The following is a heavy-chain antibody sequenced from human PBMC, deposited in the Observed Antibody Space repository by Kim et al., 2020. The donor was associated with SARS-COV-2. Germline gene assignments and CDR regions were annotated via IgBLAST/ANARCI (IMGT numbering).Heavy chain of an antibody. D-gene: IGHD3-22*01. J-gene: IGHJ5*02. V-gene: IGHV1-69*01. CDR3: AREGYSSGSLWFDP. Sequence: AQKFQGRVTITADESKSAAYMGLRSLRSEDTAVYYCAREGYSSGSLWFDPWGQGTLVTVSS.